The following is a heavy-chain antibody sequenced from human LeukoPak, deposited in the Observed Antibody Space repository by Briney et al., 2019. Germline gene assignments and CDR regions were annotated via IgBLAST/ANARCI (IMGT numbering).Heavy chain of an antibody. CDR1: GFTFSTYG. CDR2: IRYDGRNK. J-gene: IGHJ4*02. CDR3: ARDPDSSGPKLDY. D-gene: IGHD3-22*01. V-gene: IGHV3-30*02. Sequence: GGSLRLSCAASGFTFSTYGMHWVRQAPGKGLEWVAFIRYDGRNKYYADSVKGRFTISRDNSKNTLCLQMNSLTPEDTAVYYCARDPDSSGPKLDYWGQGTLVIVSS.